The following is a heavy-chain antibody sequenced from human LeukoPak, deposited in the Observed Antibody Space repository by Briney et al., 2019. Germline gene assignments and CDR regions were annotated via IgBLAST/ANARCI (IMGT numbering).Heavy chain of an antibody. V-gene: IGHV3-73*01. Sequence: GGSLRLSCAASGFTFSGFAMHWVRQASGKGLEWVGRIRSKANSYATAYAASVKGRFTISRDDSKNTAYLQMNSLKTEDTAVYYCTRPSGGSYAYWGQGTLVTVSS. CDR1: GFTFSGFA. D-gene: IGHD1-26*01. J-gene: IGHJ4*02. CDR2: IRSKANSYAT. CDR3: TRPSGGSYAY.